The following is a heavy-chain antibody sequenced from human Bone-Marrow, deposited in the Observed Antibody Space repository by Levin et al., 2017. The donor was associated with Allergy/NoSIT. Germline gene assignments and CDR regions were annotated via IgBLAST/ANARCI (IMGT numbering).Heavy chain of an antibody. V-gene: IGHV1-46*03. Sequence: ASVKVSCKASGYILSTYWMHWVRQGPGEGLEWMGVINPASGSASYPQNFRGRVTMTRDTLTNTVYMVINSLRSEDTAVYFCAGGEGWLPNFDFWGQGTLVTVSS. J-gene: IGHJ4*02. CDR2: INPASGSA. D-gene: IGHD6-19*01. CDR3: AGGEGWLPNFDF. CDR1: GYILSTYW.